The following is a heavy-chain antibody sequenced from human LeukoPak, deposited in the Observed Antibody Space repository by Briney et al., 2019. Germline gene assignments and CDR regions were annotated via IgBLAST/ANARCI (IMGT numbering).Heavy chain of an antibody. J-gene: IGHJ4*02. Sequence: SETLSLTCAVSGGSISSSNWWSWVRQPPGKGLEWIGEIYHSGSTNYNPSLKSRVTISVDKSKNQFSLKLSSVTAADTAVYYCAGVSRGPHPYYYDSSGYMDYWGQGTLVTVSS. CDR2: IYHSGST. CDR1: GGSISSSNW. CDR3: AGVSRGPHPYYYDSSGYMDY. D-gene: IGHD3-22*01. V-gene: IGHV4-4*02.